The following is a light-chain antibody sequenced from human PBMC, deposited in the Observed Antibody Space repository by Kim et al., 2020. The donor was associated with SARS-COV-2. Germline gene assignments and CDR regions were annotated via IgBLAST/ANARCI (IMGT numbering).Light chain of an antibody. Sequence: ELTQPPSASGTPGQRVPISCSGSSSNIGSNYVYWYQQLPGTAPKLLIYRNNQRPSGVPDRFSGSKSGTSASLAISGLRSEDEAVYFCAAWDDSLSGVVFGGGTQLTVL. CDR1: SSNIGSNY. J-gene: IGLJ2*01. CDR2: RNN. V-gene: IGLV1-47*01. CDR3: AAWDDSLSGVV.